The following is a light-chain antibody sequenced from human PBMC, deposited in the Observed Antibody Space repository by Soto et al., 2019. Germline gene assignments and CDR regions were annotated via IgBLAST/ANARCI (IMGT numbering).Light chain of an antibody. CDR1: QGISSY. J-gene: IGKJ1*01. CDR2: AAS. V-gene: IGKV1-9*01. Sequence: DIQFTPSPSFLSASVGDKVTFTCRASQGISSYLAWYQQKPGKAPKLLIYAASTLQSGVPSRFSGSGSGTEFTLTISSLQPEDFATYYCQQQNTFGQGTKV. CDR3: QQQNT.